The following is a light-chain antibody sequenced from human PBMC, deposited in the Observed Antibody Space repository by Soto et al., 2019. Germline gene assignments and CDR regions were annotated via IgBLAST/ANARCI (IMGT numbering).Light chain of an antibody. Sequence: QSALTQPPSVSAAPGQKVTISCSGSSSNIGNNYVSWYQQLPGTAPKLLIYDNNQRPLGIPDRFSGSTSGTSATLGITGLQTGDEADYYCGTWDSSLSAVVFGGGTQLTVL. CDR2: DNN. CDR3: GTWDSSLSAVV. CDR1: SSNIGNNY. J-gene: IGLJ2*01. V-gene: IGLV1-51*01.